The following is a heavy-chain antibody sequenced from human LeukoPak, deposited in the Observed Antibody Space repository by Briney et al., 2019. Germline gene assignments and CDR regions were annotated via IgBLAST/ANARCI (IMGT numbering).Heavy chain of an antibody. V-gene: IGHV3-74*01. CDR1: GFTFSSYW. CDR3: ARTRRDGYNFSEFDY. J-gene: IGHJ4*02. CDR2: INSDGSST. D-gene: IGHD5-24*01. Sequence: GGSLRLSCAASGFTFSSYWMHWVRQAPGKGLVWVSRINSDGSSTSYADSVKGRFTISRDNSKNTLYLQMNSLRAEDTAVYYCARTRRDGYNFSEFDYWGQGTLVTVSS.